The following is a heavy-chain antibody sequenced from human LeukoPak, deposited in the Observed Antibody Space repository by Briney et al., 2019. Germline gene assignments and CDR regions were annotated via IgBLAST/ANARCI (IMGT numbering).Heavy chain of an antibody. V-gene: IGHV1-2*02. Sequence: ASVKVSCKASGYTFTGYYIHWVRQAPGQGLEWMGWINPNSGGTNYAQKFQGRVTMTRDTSISTAYMELGRLRSDDTAVYYCARDIDGGIQLWLPLDYWGQGTLVTVSS. CDR2: INPNSGGT. CDR1: GYTFTGYY. D-gene: IGHD5-18*01. J-gene: IGHJ4*02. CDR3: ARDIDGGIQLWLPLDY.